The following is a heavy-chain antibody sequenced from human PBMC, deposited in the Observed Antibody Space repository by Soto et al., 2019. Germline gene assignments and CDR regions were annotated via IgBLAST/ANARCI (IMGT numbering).Heavy chain of an antibody. Sequence: ASVKVSCKASGYTFTGYYMHWVRQAPGQGLEWMGWINPNSGGTNYAQKFQGRVTMTRDTSISTAYMELSRLRSDDTAVYYCARAEGGGWALDYWGQGTLVTSPQ. CDR1: GYTFTGYY. V-gene: IGHV1-2*02. D-gene: IGHD6-19*01. J-gene: IGHJ4*02. CDR2: INPNSGGT. CDR3: ARAEGGGWALDY.